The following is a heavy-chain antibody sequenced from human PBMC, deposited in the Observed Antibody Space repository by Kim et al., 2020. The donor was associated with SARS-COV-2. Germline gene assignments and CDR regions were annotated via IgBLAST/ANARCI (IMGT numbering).Heavy chain of an antibody. CDR3: ARFTMVRGAPGGPNYFDY. CDR2: IYSGGST. D-gene: IGHD3-10*01. Sequence: GGSLRLSCAASGFTVSSNYMSWVRQAPGKGLEWVSVIYSGGSTYYADSVKGRFTISRDNSKNTLYLQMNSLRAEDTAVYYCARFTMVRGAPGGPNYFDYWGQGTLVTVSS. CDR1: GFTVSSNY. J-gene: IGHJ4*02. V-gene: IGHV3-66*01.